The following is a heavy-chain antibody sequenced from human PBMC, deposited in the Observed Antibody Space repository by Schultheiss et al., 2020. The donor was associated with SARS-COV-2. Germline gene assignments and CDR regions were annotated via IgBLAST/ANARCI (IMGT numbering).Heavy chain of an antibody. CDR1: GGSISSYY. CDR3: ARGYYDYVWGSYRLVPYYYYGMDV. CDR2: IYYSGST. J-gene: IGHJ6*02. Sequence: SETLSLTCTVSGGSISSYYWSWIRQPPGKGLEWIGYIYYSGSTNYNPSLKSRVTISVDTSKNQFSRKLSSVTAADTAVYYCARGYYDYVWGSYRLVPYYYYGMDVWGQGTTVTVSS. D-gene: IGHD3-16*02. V-gene: IGHV4-59*08.